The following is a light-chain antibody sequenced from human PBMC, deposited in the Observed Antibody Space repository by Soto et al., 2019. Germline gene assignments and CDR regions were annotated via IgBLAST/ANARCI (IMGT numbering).Light chain of an antibody. J-gene: IGLJ1*01. CDR3: YSTDSSGNFYV. Sequence: SYELTQPPSVSVSTGQTARITCSGDALPKKYAYWYQQKSGQAPVLVMYEDSKRPSGIPESFSGSSSGTMATLTISGAQVEDEADYYCYSTDSSGNFYVFGTGTKLTVL. CDR2: EDS. V-gene: IGLV3-10*01. CDR1: ALPKKY.